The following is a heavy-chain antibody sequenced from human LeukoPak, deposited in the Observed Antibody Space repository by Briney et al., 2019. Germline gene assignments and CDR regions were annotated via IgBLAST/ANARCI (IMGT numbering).Heavy chain of an antibody. CDR2: IHYNGRI. Sequence: SETLSLTCSVSGGSISTYYWTWIRQPPGKGLEWIGNIHYNGRINYNPSLKSRVTISVDTSKNQFSLKLSSVTAADTAEYYCARGVYDSNGYYTDYWGQGTLVTVSS. CDR1: GGSISTYY. J-gene: IGHJ4*02. CDR3: ARGVYDSNGYYTDY. D-gene: IGHD3-22*01. V-gene: IGHV4-59*01.